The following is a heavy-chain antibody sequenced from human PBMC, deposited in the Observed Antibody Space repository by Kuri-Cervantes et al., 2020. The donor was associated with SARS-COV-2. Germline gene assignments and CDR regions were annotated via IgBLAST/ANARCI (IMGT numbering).Heavy chain of an antibody. CDR2: IGPSGTTK. V-gene: IGHV3-11*04. J-gene: IGHJ4*02. D-gene: IGHD3-22*01. Sequence: GESLKISCTASGFIFSDYYMTWIRQAPGKGLEWVSNIGPSGTTKYYADSVKGRFTISRDNAKNSLYLQMSSLRAEDTAVYYCARVHYDSSGYYYNYWGQGTLVTVSS. CDR3: ARVHYDSSGYYYNY. CDR1: GFIFSDYY.